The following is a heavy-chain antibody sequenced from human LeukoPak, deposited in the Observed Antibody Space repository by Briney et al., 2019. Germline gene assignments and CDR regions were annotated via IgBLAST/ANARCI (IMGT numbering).Heavy chain of an antibody. CDR3: ARGRGLGEFAVASFDS. Sequence: PGGSLRLSCAASGFTLSSYWMHWVRQAPGKGLVWISRLYSDGRSLTYADSVKGRFTISRDNAKNMLYLQMNSLRADDTGVYYCARGRGLGEFAVASFDSWGRGTLVTVSS. J-gene: IGHJ4*02. CDR2: LYSDGRSL. D-gene: IGHD6-19*01. V-gene: IGHV3-74*01. CDR1: GFTLSSYW.